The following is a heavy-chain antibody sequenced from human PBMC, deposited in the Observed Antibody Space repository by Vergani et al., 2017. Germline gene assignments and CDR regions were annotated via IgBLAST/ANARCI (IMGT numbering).Heavy chain of an antibody. V-gene: IGHV4-59*08. CDR1: GGSISSYY. CDR2: IYYSGST. CDR3: ARFCLADLAEAGDFEY. D-gene: IGHD7-27*01. J-gene: IGHJ4*02. Sequence: QVQLQESGPGLVKPSQTLSLTCTVSGGSISSYYWSWIRQPPGKGLEWIGYIYYSGSTYYNPSLKSRVTISVDTSKNQFSLKLSSVTAADTAVYYCARFCLADLAEAGDFEYWGQGTLVTVSS.